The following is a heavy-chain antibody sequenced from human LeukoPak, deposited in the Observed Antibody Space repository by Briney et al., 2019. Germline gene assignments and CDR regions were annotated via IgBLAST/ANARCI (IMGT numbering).Heavy chain of an antibody. CDR3: VRDVRRGDY. Sequence: GGSLRLSCAASGFTFSGYLMYWVRQAPGKGLVWVSNINGDGSTANYADSVKGRFTISRDNAKNTLYLQMNSLRAEDTAVYYCVRDVRRGDYWGQGTLVTVSS. D-gene: IGHD3-16*01. CDR1: GFTFSGYL. J-gene: IGHJ4*02. V-gene: IGHV3-74*01. CDR2: INGDGSTA.